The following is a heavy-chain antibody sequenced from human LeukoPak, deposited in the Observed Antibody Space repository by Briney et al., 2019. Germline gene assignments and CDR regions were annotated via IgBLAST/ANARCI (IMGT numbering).Heavy chain of an antibody. D-gene: IGHD3-10*01. CDR3: ARDRSYLYYMDV. V-gene: IGHV4-4*07. CDR2: IYTSGST. Sequence: SETLSLTCTVSGGSISSYYWSWIRQPAGKGLEWIGRIYTSGSTYYNPSLKSRVTISVDTSKNQFSLKLSSVTAADTAVYYCARDRSYLYYMDVWGKGTTVTVSS. J-gene: IGHJ6*03. CDR1: GGSISSYY.